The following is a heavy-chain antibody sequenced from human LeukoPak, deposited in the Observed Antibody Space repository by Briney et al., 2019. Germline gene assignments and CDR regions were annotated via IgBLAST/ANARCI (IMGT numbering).Heavy chain of an antibody. V-gene: IGHV1-69*05. D-gene: IGHD3-22*01. CDR2: IIPIFGTA. J-gene: IGHJ4*02. CDR3: ARALDYYDSSGYYWGVFDY. Sequence: ASVKVSCKASGGTFSSYAISWVRQAPGQGLEWMGGIIPIFGTANYAQKFQGRVTITTDESTSTAYMELSSLRSEDTAVYYCARALDYYDSSGYYWGVFDYWGQGTLVTVSS. CDR1: GGTFSSYA.